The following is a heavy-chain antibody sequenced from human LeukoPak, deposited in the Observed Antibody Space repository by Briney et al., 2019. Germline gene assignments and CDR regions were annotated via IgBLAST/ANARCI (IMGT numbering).Heavy chain of an antibody. V-gene: IGHV4-34*01. CDR2: INHSGST. D-gene: IGHD3-3*01. Sequence: SETLSLTCAVYGGSFSGYYWSWTRQPPGKGLEWIGEINHSGSTNYNPSLKSRVTISVDTSKNQFSLKLSSVTAADTAVYYCARGGSYYDFWSGSNWFDPWGQGTLVTVSS. CDR1: GGSFSGYY. CDR3: ARGGSYYDFWSGSNWFDP. J-gene: IGHJ5*02.